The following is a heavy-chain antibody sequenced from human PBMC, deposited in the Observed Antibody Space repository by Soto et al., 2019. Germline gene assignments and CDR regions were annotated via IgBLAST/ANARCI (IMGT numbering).Heavy chain of an antibody. CDR2: ISGSGGST. J-gene: IGHJ5*02. CDR1: GFTFSSYA. CDR3: AKDRSTYYLVPPFDP. Sequence: GGSLRLSCAASGFTFSSYAMTWVRQAPGKGLEWVSAISGSGGSTYYADSVMGRFTISRDNSKNTLYLQMNSLRAEDTAVYYCAKDRSTYYLVPPFDPWGQGTLVTVSS. V-gene: IGHV3-23*01. D-gene: IGHD3-10*01.